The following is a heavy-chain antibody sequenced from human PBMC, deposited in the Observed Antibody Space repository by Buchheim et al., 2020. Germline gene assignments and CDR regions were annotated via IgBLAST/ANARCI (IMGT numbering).Heavy chain of an antibody. CDR2: ISGSGDTT. CDR1: GFTFSSYG. D-gene: IGHD3-10*01. CDR3: AKDSVNGIQGVLAR. V-gene: IGHV3-23*01. Sequence: EVLLLESGGGLVQPGGSLRLSCAASGFTFSSYGMTWVRQAPGKGLEWVSSISGSGDTTYYAESVKGRFTISRDNSKNTLSLQMNSRRAEETAMFYCAKDSVNGIQGVLARWGQGTL. J-gene: IGHJ4*02.